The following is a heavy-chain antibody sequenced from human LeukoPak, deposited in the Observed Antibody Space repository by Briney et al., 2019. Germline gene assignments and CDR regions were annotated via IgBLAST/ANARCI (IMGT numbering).Heavy chain of an antibody. CDR1: GFTFSSYS. Sequence: GGSLRLSCAASGFTFSSYSMNWVRQAPGKGLEWVSSISSSSSYIYYADSVKGRFTISRDNSKNTLYLQMISLRTEDTAVYYCARDKADRNPWNRNYHYDSGGSLNHWGQGTLVTVSS. J-gene: IGHJ5*02. CDR2: ISSSSSYI. D-gene: IGHD3-22*01. CDR3: ARDKADRNPWNRNYHYDSGGSLNH. V-gene: IGHV3-21*04.